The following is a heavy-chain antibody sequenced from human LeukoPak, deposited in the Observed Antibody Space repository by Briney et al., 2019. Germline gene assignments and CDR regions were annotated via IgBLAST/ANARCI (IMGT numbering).Heavy chain of an antibody. Sequence: GGSLRLSCAASGLTFSSYWMSWVRQAPGRGLQWVASIKQDGSEIYYVDSVKGRFSISRDNDKNSLSLQMNSLRAEDTAVYYCARGHSGRWFWWFGAWGQGTLVTVSS. D-gene: IGHD1-26*01. V-gene: IGHV3-7*04. CDR2: IKQDGSEI. CDR1: GLTFSSYW. CDR3: ARGHSGRWFWWFGA. J-gene: IGHJ5*02.